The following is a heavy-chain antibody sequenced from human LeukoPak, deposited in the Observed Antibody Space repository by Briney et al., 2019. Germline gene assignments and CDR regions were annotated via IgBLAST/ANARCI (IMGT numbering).Heavy chain of an antibody. CDR3: ARMGIRYSSGWFRGCYFDY. D-gene: IGHD6-19*01. Sequence: KPSETLSLTCTVSGGSISSSSYYWGWIRQPPGKGLEWIGSIYYSGSTYYNPSFKSRVTISVDTSKNQFSLKLSSVTAADTAVYYCARMGIRYSSGWFRGCYFDYWGQGTLVTVSS. CDR2: IYYSGST. J-gene: IGHJ4*02. V-gene: IGHV4-39*07. CDR1: GGSISSSSYY.